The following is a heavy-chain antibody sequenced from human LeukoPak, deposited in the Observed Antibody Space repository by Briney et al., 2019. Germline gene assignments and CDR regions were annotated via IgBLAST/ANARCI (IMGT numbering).Heavy chain of an antibody. J-gene: IGHJ4*02. V-gene: IGHV3-21*01. D-gene: IGHD1-1*01. CDR3: ASSPGTTGTTGAY. Sequence: GGSLILSCPASGFTFSSYSMNWVRQAPGNVLKWVSSISSSSSYIDYADSVKGRFTISRDNAKNSLYLQMNSLRAEDTAVYYCASSPGTTGTTGAYWGQGTLVTVSS. CDR2: ISSSSSYI. CDR1: GFTFSSYS.